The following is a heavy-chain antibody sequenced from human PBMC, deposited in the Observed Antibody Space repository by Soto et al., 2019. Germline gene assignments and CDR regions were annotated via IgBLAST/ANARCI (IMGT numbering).Heavy chain of an antibody. Sequence: PGGSLRLSCAASGFTFSSYAMHWVRQAPGKGLEWVAVISYDGSNKYYADSVKGRFTISRDNSKNTLYLQMNSLRAEDTAVYYCARDVRGGDYDYYFDYWGQGTLVTVS. V-gene: IGHV3-30-3*01. J-gene: IGHJ4*02. CDR3: ARDVRGGDYDYYFDY. D-gene: IGHD5-12*01. CDR2: ISYDGSNK. CDR1: GFTFSSYA.